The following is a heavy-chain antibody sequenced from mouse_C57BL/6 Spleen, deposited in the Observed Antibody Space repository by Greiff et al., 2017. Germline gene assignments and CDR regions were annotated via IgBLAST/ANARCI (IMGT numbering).Heavy chain of an antibody. V-gene: IGHV1-85*01. J-gene: IGHJ1*03. Sequence: VQLQQSGPELVKPGASVKLSCKASGYTFTSYWINWVKQRPGQGLEWIGWIYPGDGSTNYNEKFKGKATVTVDTSSSTAYMQLHSLTSEAAAVYFCASTRVEGDWYFDGWGTGTTVTVSS. CDR1: GYTFTSYW. CDR3: ASTRVEGDWYFDG. CDR2: IYPGDGST. D-gene: IGHD1-1*01.